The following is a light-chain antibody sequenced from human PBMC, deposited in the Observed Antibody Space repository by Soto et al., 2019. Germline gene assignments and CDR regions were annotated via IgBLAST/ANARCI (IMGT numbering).Light chain of an antibody. V-gene: IGLV2-8*02. CDR1: SSDVGAYNY. Sequence: QSALTQPPSASRSPGQSVSISCTGTSSDVGAYNYVSWYQQHPGKAPKLMIYDVSKRPSGVPDRFSGSKSGNTASLTVSGLQAEDEADYYCSSYAGSVYVFGTGTKLTVL. CDR2: DVS. CDR3: SSYAGSVYV. J-gene: IGLJ1*01.